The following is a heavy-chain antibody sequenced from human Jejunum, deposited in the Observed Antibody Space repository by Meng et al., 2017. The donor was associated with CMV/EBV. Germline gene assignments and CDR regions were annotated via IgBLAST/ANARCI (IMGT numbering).Heavy chain of an antibody. J-gene: IGHJ5*02. CDR1: GCTFCEYY. V-gene: IGHV3-11*05. D-gene: IGHD5-18*01. CDR3: ARDGDNYRDTKSFWFDP. CDR2: ISIGSTYT. Sequence: VRLVESGGVLGNTGGSLCLSCASFGCTFCEYYISWVRQATGKGLAWVSYISIGSTYTNYADSVKGRFTISRDNAKNTLYLQMNSLRAEDTAVYYCARDGDNYRDTKSFWFDPWGQGTLVTVSS.